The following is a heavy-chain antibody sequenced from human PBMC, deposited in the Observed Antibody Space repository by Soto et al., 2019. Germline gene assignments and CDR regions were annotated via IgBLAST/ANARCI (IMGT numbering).Heavy chain of an antibody. J-gene: IGHJ4*02. CDR1: GFTFSSYA. V-gene: IGHV3-30-3*01. D-gene: IGHD3-22*01. CDR2: ISYDGSNK. Sequence: GGSLRRSCAASGFTFSSYAMHWVRQAPGKGLEWVAVISYDGSNKYYADSVKGRFTISRDNARNSLYLQLNSLRAEDAAVYYCARDQGYYDSSGYFDYWGQGTLVTVSS. CDR3: ARDQGYYDSSGYFDY.